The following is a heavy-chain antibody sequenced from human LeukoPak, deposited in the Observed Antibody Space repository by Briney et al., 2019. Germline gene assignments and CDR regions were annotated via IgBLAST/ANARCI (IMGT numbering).Heavy chain of an antibody. CDR1: GGTFSSYA. V-gene: IGHV1-18*01. D-gene: IGHD1-26*01. CDR2: ISAYNGNT. CDR3: AGAQRSYYDWFDP. Sequence: ASVKVSCKASGGTFSSYAISWVRQAPGQGLEWMGWISAYNGNTNYAQKLQGRVTMTTDTSTSTAYMELRSLRSDDTAVYYCAGAQRSYYDWFDPWGQGTLVTVSS. J-gene: IGHJ5*02.